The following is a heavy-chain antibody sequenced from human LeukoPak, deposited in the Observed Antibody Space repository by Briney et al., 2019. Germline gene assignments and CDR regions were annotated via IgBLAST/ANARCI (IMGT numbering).Heavy chain of an antibody. D-gene: IGHD2-21*02. CDR2: IYYSGST. V-gene: IGHV4-39*01. J-gene: IGHJ4*02. CDR3: ASLIVVVTTMGELDY. CDR1: GGSISSYY. Sequence: PSGTLSLTCTVSGGSISSYYWGWIRQPPGKGLEWIGSIYYSGSTYYNPSLKSRVTISVDTSKNQFSLKLSSVTAADTAVYYCASLIVVVTTMGELDYWGQGTLVTVSS.